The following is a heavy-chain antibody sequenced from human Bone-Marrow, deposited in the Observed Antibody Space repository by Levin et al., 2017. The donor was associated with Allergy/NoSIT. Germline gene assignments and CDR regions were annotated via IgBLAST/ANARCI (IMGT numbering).Heavy chain of an antibody. J-gene: IGHJ4*01. CDR3: ARSLVGAHFDY. V-gene: IGHV4-61*01. Sequence: TSETLSLTCTVSGGSVSSSYYYWSWIRQPPGTGLEWIGYIFYGGTTKYNPSLGSRVTISVDMSKNQFSLKLTSVTAADTAVYYCARSLVGAHFDYWGQGTLVPVSS. CDR1: GGSVSSSYYY. D-gene: IGHD1-26*01. CDR2: IFYGGTT.